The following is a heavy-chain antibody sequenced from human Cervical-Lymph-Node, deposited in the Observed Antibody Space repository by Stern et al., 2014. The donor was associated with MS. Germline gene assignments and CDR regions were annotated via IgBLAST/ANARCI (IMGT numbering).Heavy chain of an antibody. CDR3: DSDPTRVPYYFDY. J-gene: IGHJ4*02. CDR2: ISSSSNYI. D-gene: IGHD5-24*01. V-gene: IGHV3-21*01. CDR1: GFTFSSYS. Sequence: EVQLVESGGGLVKPGGSLRLSCAASGFTFSSYSMNWVRPAPGKGLEWVSSISSSSNYIYYADSVKGRFTISRDNAKNSLYLQMNSLRAEDTAVYARDSDPTRVPYYFDYWGQGTLVTVSS.